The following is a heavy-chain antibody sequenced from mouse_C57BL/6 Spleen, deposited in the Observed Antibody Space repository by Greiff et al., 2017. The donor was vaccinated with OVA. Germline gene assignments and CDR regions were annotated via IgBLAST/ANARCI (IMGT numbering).Heavy chain of an antibody. CDR2: IDPEDGDT. Sequence: EVQLQESGAELVRPGASVKLSCTASGFNIKDYYMHWVKQRPEQGLEWIGRIDPEDGDTEYAPKFQGKATMTADTSSNTAYLQLSSLTSEDTAVYYCTRGRGQNYAMDYWGQGTSVTVSS. D-gene: IGHD3-3*01. V-gene: IGHV14-1*01. CDR1: GFNIKDYY. J-gene: IGHJ4*01. CDR3: TRGRGQNYAMDY.